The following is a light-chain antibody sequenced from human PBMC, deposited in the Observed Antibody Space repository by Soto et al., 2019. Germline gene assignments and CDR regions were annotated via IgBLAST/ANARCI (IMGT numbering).Light chain of an antibody. CDR3: QQYGSSPPT. Sequence: EIVLTQSPGTLSLSPGERATLSCRASQSVSTNYLAWYQRKPGQAPRLLIYGASSRATGIPDRFSGSGSGTAFPLTITRLEPEDFAVDYCQQYGSSPPTFGQGTKVEIK. CDR1: QSVSTNY. J-gene: IGKJ1*01. V-gene: IGKV3-20*01. CDR2: GAS.